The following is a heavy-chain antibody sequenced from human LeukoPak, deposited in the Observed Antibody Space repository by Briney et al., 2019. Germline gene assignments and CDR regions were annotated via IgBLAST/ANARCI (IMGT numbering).Heavy chain of an antibody. CDR3: AKSRGRGSFDP. CDR1: GGSISNKNFY. Sequence: PSETLSLTCTVSGGSISNKNFYWGWIRQPPGKGLEWVGSIYFTGSTYYHPSLESRVTISVDTSKNQFSLKESAVTAADTAVYHCAKSRGRGSFDPWGQGTLVIVSS. CDR2: IYFTGST. J-gene: IGHJ5*02. V-gene: IGHV4-39*01. D-gene: IGHD5-24*01.